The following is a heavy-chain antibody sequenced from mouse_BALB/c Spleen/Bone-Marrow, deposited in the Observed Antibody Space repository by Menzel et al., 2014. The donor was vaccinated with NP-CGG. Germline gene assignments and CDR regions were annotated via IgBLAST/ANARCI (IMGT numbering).Heavy chain of an antibody. Sequence: ESGTDLVRPGTSVKVSCKASGYAFTNYLIEWIKQRPGQGLEWIGEINPGSGGINYNERFKGKATLTADKSSSTDYMQLSRLTSDDSAVYFCARSIYDGYSAAMDYWGQGTSVTVSS. CDR2: INPGSGGI. CDR1: GYAFTNYL. J-gene: IGHJ4*01. CDR3: ARSIYDGYSAAMDY. V-gene: IGHV1-54*03. D-gene: IGHD2-3*01.